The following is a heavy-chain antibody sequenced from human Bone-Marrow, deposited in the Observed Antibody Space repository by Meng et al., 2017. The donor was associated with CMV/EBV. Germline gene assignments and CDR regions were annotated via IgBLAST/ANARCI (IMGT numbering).Heavy chain of an antibody. D-gene: IGHD3-22*01. CDR1: GFTFSSYE. Sequence: GGSLRLSCAASGFTFSSYEMNWVRQAPGKGLEWVSYISSSGSTIYYADSVKGRFTISRDNAKNSLYLQMNSLRAEDTAVYYCARRPNYYDSSGYYFPTSYYYYGMDVWGQGTTVTGSS. CDR3: ARRPNYYDSSGYYFPTSYYYYGMDV. J-gene: IGHJ6*02. CDR2: ISSSGSTI. V-gene: IGHV3-48*03.